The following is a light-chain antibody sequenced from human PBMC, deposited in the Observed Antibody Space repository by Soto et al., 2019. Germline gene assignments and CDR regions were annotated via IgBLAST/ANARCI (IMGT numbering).Light chain of an antibody. CDR3: GTWDSSLSAVV. V-gene: IGLV1-51*01. Sequence: QSVLTQPPSVSAAPGQKVTISCSGSNSNIGNHYVAWYRQLPGTAPKLLIYDNTHRPSGIPDRVSGSKPGTSATLGITGLQTGDEADYYCGTWDSSLSAVVFGGGTKLTVL. CDR1: NSNIGNHY. J-gene: IGLJ2*01. CDR2: DNT.